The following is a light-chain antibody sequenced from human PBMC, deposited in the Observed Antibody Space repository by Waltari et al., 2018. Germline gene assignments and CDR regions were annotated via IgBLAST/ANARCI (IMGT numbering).Light chain of an antibody. J-gene: IGLJ2*01. CDR2: KDS. V-gene: IGLV3-25*03. CDR1: ALPKHY. CDR3: QSADSSGTYMV. Sequence: SYALTQPPSVSVYPGQPASITFPGDALPKHYDYCYQQKPGQAPVLVIYKDSERPSGIPERFSGSSSGTTVTLTISGVQAEDEADYYCQSADSSGTYMVFGGGTKLTVL.